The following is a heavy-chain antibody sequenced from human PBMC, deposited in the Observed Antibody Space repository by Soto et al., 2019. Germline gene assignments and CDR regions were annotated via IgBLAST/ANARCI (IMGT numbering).Heavy chain of an antibody. Sequence: GGSLRLSCAASGFTFSNAWMSWVRQAPGKGLEWVGRIKSKTDGGTTDYAAPVKGRFTISRDDSKNTLYLQMNSLKTEDTAVYYCTTDVGTTVTTFDYWGQGTLVTVSS. J-gene: IGHJ4*02. CDR3: TTDVGTTVTTFDY. D-gene: IGHD4-17*01. CDR1: GFTFSNAW. CDR2: IKSKTDGGTT. V-gene: IGHV3-15*01.